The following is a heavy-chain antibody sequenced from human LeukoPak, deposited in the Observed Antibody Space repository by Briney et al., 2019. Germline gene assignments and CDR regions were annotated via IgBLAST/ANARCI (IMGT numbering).Heavy chain of an antibody. CDR2: INSDGSDT. CDR3: AAVGSSNGYWLKFNY. CDR1: GFTFSNCW. V-gene: IGHV3-74*03. Sequence: GGSLRQSCAASGFTFSNCWMHWVRQAPGEGLVWVSRINSDGSDTTYADSVKGRFTISRDNAKNTLYLQMNSLSAKDTAVYYCAAVGSSNGYWLKFNYWGQASLITVSS. J-gene: IGHJ4*01. D-gene: IGHD2-2*01.